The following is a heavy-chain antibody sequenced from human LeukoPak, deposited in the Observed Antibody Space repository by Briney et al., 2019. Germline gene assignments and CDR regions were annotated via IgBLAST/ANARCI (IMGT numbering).Heavy chain of an antibody. D-gene: IGHD3-10*01. CDR3: ARDRRAPRSGVWFGEFDY. J-gene: IGHJ4*02. CDR1: GYTFTSYD. V-gene: IGHV1-8*01. CDR2: MNPNSGNT. Sequence: ASVKVSCKASGYTFTSYDINWVRQATGQGLEWMGWMNPNSGNTGYAQKFQGRVTMTRNTSISTAYMELSSLRSEDTAVYYCARDRRAPRSGVWFGEFDYWGQGTLATVSS.